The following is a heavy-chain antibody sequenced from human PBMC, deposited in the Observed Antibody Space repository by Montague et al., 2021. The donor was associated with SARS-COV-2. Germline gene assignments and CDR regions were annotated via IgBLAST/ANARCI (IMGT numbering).Heavy chain of an antibody. J-gene: IGHJ3*02. CDR3: ARDWGDYGDYVTRGAFDI. CDR1: GGSIDVSVGRYY. Sequence: SETLSLTCGVSGGSIDVSVGRYYWSWIRQPPGKGLEWIGYVYYSGNTDYTPSLRSRATMSVDTSKDQFSLKLSSVTAADTAVYYCARDWGDYGDYVTRGAFDIWGQGTMVTVSS. CDR2: VYYSGNT. V-gene: IGHV4-61*01. D-gene: IGHD4-17*01.